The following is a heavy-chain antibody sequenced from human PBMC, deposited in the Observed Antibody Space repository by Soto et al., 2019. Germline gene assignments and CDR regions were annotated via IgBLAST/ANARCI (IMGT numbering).Heavy chain of an antibody. CDR1: GDSVSSNSAA. Sequence: PSQTLSLTCAISGDSVSSNSAAWNWIRQSPSRGLEWLGRTYYRSKWYNDYAVSVKSRITINPDTSKNQFSLQLNSVTPEDTAVYYCARDPGPENPDSYYYYGMDVWGQGTTVTVSS. CDR2: TYYRSKWYN. J-gene: IGHJ6*02. D-gene: IGHD4-4*01. CDR3: ARDPGPENPDSYYYYGMDV. V-gene: IGHV6-1*01.